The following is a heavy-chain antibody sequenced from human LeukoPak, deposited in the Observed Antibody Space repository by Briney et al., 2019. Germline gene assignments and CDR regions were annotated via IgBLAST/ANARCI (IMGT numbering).Heavy chain of an antibody. Sequence: GGSLRLSCAASGFTFSSYSMNWVRQAPGKGLEWVSSISSSSSYIYYADSVKGRFTISRDNAKNSLYLQMNSLRAEDTAVYYCARGDDSGYYDYFDYWGQGALVTVSS. CDR1: GFTFSSYS. J-gene: IGHJ4*02. V-gene: IGHV3-21*01. D-gene: IGHD3-22*01. CDR3: ARGDDSGYYDYFDY. CDR2: ISSSSSYI.